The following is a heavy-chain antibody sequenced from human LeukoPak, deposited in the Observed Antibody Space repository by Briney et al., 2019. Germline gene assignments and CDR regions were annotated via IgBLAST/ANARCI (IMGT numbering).Heavy chain of an antibody. V-gene: IGHV3-30-3*01. CDR3: ARGVRGYCSSTSCYEHFDY. Sequence: GRSLRLSCAASGFTFSSYAMHWVRQAPGKGLEWVAVISYDGSNKYYADSVKGRFTISRDNSKNTLYLQMNSLRAEDTAVYYCARGVRGYCSSTSCYEHFDYWGQGTLVTVSS. D-gene: IGHD2-2*01. CDR2: ISYDGSNK. CDR1: GFTFSSYA. J-gene: IGHJ4*02.